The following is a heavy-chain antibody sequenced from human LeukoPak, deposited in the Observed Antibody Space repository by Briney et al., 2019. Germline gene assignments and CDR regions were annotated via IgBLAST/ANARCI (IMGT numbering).Heavy chain of an antibody. CDR1: GDRVSSNSAA. CDR2: TYYRSEWYS. J-gene: IGHJ4*02. CDR3: AREGSYFDY. V-gene: IGHV6-1*01. Sequence: SQTLSLTCAISGDRVSSNSAAWNWIRQSPSRGLEWLGRTYYRSEWYSDYAVSVKSRVSITPDTPKNQFSLQLNSVTPEDTAIYYCAREGSYFDYWGQGTLVTVPS.